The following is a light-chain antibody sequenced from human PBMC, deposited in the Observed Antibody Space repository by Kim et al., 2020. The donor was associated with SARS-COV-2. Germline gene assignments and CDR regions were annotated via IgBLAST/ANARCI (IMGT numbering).Light chain of an antibody. J-gene: IGLJ2*01. CDR1: SSDVGGYNY. Sequence: QSALTQTASVSGSPGQSITISCTGTSSDVGGYNYVSWYQQHPGKAPKLMIYDVSNRPSGVSNRFSGFKSGNTASLTISGLLAEDEADYYCSSYTSTSTLVFGGGTQLTVL. CDR3: SSYTSTSTLV. CDR2: DVS. V-gene: IGLV2-14*03.